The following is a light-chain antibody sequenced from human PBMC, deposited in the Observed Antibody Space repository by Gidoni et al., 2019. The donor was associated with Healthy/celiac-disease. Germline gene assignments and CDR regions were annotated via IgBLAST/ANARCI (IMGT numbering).Light chain of an antibody. CDR2: EVS. J-gene: IGLJ2*01. CDR1: SSDVGGYTY. Sequence: SALTQPAPVSGPPGQPTTISCTGTSSDVGGYTYVSWYQQHTGKAPQLMIYEVSHRPSGVSNRFSGAKSGNTASLTIAGLQAEDEADYYCSSYTSSSTLDGVFGGGTKLTVL. CDR3: SSYTSSSTLDGV. V-gene: IGLV2-14*01.